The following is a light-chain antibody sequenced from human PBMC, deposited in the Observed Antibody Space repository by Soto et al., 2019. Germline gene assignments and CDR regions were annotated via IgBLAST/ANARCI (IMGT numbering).Light chain of an antibody. J-gene: IGKJ3*01. V-gene: IGKV3-11*01. CDR2: DAS. CDR1: QRVSSL. Sequence: EIVLTQSPATLSLSPGERATLSCRASQRVSSLLGWYQQKPGQAPRLLIYDASNRATGIPARFSGSGSGTDFTLTISSLEPEDFAIYYCHQRSDWPPSFGPGTTVDI. CDR3: HQRSDWPPS.